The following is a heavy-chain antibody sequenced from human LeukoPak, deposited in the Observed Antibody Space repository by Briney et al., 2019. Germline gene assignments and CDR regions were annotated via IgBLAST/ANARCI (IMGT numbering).Heavy chain of an antibody. CDR1: GGSISSYY. CDR3: ARDMIFSPFTMVRGVIVPYGMDV. D-gene: IGHD3-10*01. V-gene: IGHV4-4*07. Sequence: SETLSLTCTVSGGSISSYYWSWIRQPAGKGLEWIGRIYTSGSTNYNPSLKSRVTMSVDTSKNQFSLKLSSVTAADTAVYYCARDMIFSPFTMVRGVIVPYGMDVWGQGTTVTVSS. CDR2: IYTSGST. J-gene: IGHJ6*02.